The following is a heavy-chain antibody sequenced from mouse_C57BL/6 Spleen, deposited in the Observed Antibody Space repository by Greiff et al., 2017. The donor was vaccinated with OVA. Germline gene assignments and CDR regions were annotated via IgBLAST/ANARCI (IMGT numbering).Heavy chain of an antibody. CDR1: GYTFTSYW. J-gene: IGHJ2*01. Sequence: QVQLQQPGAELVKPGASVKMSCKASGYTFTSYWITWVKQRPGQGLEWIGDIYPGSGSTNYNEKFKSKATLTVDTSSSTAYMQLSSLTSEDSAVYYCARETPYYDGTYYWGQGTTLTVSS. CDR2: IYPGSGST. D-gene: IGHD1-1*01. V-gene: IGHV1-55*01. CDR3: ARETPYYDGTYY.